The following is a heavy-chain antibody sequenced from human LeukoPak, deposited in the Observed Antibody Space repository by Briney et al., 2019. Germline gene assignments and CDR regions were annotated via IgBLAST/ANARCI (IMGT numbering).Heavy chain of an antibody. CDR2: INPSGGST. CDR1: GYTFTSYY. J-gene: IGHJ3*02. V-gene: IGHV1-46*01. D-gene: IGHD3-10*01. Sequence: VASVKVSCKASGYTFTSYYMHWVRQAPGQGLEWMGIINPSGGSTSYAQKFQGRVTMTRDTSTSTVYMELSSLRSEDTAVYYCARPYNWNLIPMVRGVTDNAFVIWGQGTMVTVSS. CDR3: ARPYNWNLIPMVRGVTDNAFVI.